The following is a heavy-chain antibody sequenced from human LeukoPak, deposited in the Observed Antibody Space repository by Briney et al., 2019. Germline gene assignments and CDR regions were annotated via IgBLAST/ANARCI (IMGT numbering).Heavy chain of an antibody. V-gene: IGHV1-18*01. Sequence: GASVKVSCKASGYTFTNFIINWVRQAPGQGLEWMGWISAYNDNTSYAQMFQDRVTMSTDTSTSTAYMELRSLRFDDTAVYYCARWNYDSSGYYYDDAFDIWGQGTMVTVSS. D-gene: IGHD3-22*01. CDR2: ISAYNDNT. CDR1: GYTFTNFI. J-gene: IGHJ3*02. CDR3: ARWNYDSSGYYYDDAFDI.